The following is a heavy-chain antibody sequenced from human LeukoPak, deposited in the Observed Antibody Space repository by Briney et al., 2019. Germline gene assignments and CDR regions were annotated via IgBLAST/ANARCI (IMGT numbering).Heavy chain of an antibody. CDR3: ARRLLHYYYMDV. CDR1: GGSISSSINY. J-gene: IGHJ6*03. Sequence: ASETLSLTCTVSGGSISSSINYWAWIRQTPGKGLEWIGSIYYSGSAYYKPSLKSRATISLDTSKNQFSLKLSSVTAADTAVYYCARRLLHYYYMDVWGKGTTVTVSS. D-gene: IGHD2-21*01. CDR2: IYYSGSA. V-gene: IGHV4-39*01.